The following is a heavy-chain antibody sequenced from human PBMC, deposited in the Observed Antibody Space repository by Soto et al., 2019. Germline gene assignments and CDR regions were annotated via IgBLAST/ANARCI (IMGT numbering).Heavy chain of an antibody. J-gene: IGHJ2*01. V-gene: IGHV4-34*01. CDR1: GGSFSGYY. CDR3: ARGDYYYTSGTAYWYFDL. Sequence: QVQLQQWGAGLLKPSETLSLTCAVSGGSFSGYYWTWIRQPPGKGLEWIGEINHSGTTNYNPSLKSRVTISLVTSKNQISLQLNSVTAADTAVYYCARGDYYYTSGTAYWYFDLWGRGTLVTVSS. CDR2: INHSGTT. D-gene: IGHD3-10*01.